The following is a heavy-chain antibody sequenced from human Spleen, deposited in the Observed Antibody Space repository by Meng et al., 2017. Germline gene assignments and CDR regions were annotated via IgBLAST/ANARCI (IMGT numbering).Heavy chain of an antibody. V-gene: IGHV1-8*01. D-gene: IGHD5-12*01. CDR3: ARGVDAGVDY. CDR2: MNPNYGNT. Sequence: QVQLGQSGAEVKKPGASVKVSCKASGYTFTSFDINWVRQAPGQGLEWMGWMNPNYGNTDYAQKFQGRVTMTRDTSITTAYMELSSLGYEDTAVYYCARGVDAGVDYWGQGTLVTVSS. J-gene: IGHJ4*02. CDR1: GYTFTSFD.